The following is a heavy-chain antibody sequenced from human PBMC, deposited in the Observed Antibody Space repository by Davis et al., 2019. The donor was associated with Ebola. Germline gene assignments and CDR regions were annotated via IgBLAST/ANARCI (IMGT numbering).Heavy chain of an antibody. CDR1: GGTFSSYA. J-gene: IGHJ3*02. V-gene: IGHV1-69*13. CDR2: IIPIFGTA. D-gene: IGHD3-22*01. CDR3: ARDRDYYDSSGYYSYGAFDI. Sequence: SVKVSCKASGGTFSSYAISWVRQAPGQGLEWMGGIIPIFGTANYAQKFQGRVTITADESTSTAYMELSSLRSEDTAVYYCARDRDYYDSSGYYSYGAFDIWGQGTMVTVSS.